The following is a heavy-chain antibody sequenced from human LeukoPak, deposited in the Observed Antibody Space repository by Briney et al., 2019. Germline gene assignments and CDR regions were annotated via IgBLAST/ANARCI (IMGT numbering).Heavy chain of an antibody. V-gene: IGHV4-39*07. CDR1: GGSISSSSYY. CDR2: IYYSGST. J-gene: IGHJ4*02. Sequence: SETLSLTCTVSGGSISSSSYYWGWVRQPPGKGLEWIGSIYYSGSTYYNPSLKSRVTISVDTSKNQFSLKLSSVTAADTAVYYCARVWARYYYDSSGYTVFDYWGQGTLVTVSS. CDR3: ARVWARYYYDSSGYTVFDY. D-gene: IGHD3-22*01.